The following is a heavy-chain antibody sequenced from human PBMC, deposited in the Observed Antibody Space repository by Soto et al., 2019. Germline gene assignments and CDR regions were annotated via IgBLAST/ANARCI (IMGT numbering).Heavy chain of an antibody. D-gene: IGHD6-19*01. J-gene: IGHJ4*02. CDR1: GGSIDSGAFS. CDR3: ARIHWAQSSLDY. V-gene: IGHV4-30-2*01. CDR2: VAHSGTA. Sequence: SETLSLTCAVSGGSIDSGAFSLSWIRQPPGKGLEWIGYVAHSGTAYSIPSLNGRLTLSVDSSQTQFSLKLTSVTAADSAFYYCARIHWAQSSLDYWGRGILVTVSS.